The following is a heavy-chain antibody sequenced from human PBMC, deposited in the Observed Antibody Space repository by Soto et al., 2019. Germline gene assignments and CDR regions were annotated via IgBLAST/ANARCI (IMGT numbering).Heavy chain of an antibody. Sequence: GESLKISCKGSGYSFTSYWIGWVRQMPGKGLEWMGIIYPGDSDTRYSPSFQGQVTISADKSISTAYLQWSSLKASDTAMHYCERKEYYFGGGCYYRFRVGGMDVWGKGPTVT. J-gene: IGHJ6*04. D-gene: IGHD3-10*01. V-gene: IGHV5-51*01. CDR3: ERKEYYFGGGCYYRFRVGGMDV. CDR1: GYSFTSYW. CDR2: IYPGDSDT.